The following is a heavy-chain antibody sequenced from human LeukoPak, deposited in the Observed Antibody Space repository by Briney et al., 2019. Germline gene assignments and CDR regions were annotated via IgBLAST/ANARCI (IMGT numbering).Heavy chain of an antibody. Sequence: ASVKVSCKASGYIFTGYYMHWVRQAPGQGLEWMGWINPNSGGTNYAQKFQGRVTMTRDTSISTAYMELSRLRSDDTAVYYCARDLTGYSGYDVDDYWGQGTLVTVSS. V-gene: IGHV1-2*02. J-gene: IGHJ4*02. CDR2: INPNSGGT. CDR3: ARDLTGYSGYDVDDY. CDR1: GYIFTGYY. D-gene: IGHD5-12*01.